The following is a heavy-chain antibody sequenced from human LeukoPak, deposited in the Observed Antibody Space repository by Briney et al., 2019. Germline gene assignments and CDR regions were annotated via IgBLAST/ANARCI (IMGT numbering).Heavy chain of an antibody. CDR2: IIPIFGTA. V-gene: IGHV1-69*13. D-gene: IGHD2-2*01. Sequence: ASVKVSCKASGYTFTSYAMNWVRQAPGQALEWMGGIIPIFGTANYAQKLQGRVTITADESTSTAYMELSSLRSEDTAVYYCATSNGYCSSTSCYPAFDYWGQGTLVTVSS. J-gene: IGHJ4*02. CDR3: ATSNGYCSSTSCYPAFDY. CDR1: GYTFTSYA.